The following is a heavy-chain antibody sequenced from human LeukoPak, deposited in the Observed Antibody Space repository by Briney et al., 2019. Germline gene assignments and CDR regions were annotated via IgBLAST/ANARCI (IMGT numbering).Heavy chain of an antibody. J-gene: IGHJ4*02. Sequence: KASQTLSLTCVISGDFVSSNNAAWNWIRQSPSRGLEWLGRTFYRSKWFNDYAVSVKSRITIDPDTSKNQFSLQLNSVTPEDTAVYYCTREIYYYTSGTYYRANDYWGQGTLVTVSS. CDR2: TFYRSKWFN. CDR3: TREIYYYTSGTYYRANDY. D-gene: IGHD3-10*01. CDR1: GDFVSSNNAA. V-gene: IGHV6-1*01.